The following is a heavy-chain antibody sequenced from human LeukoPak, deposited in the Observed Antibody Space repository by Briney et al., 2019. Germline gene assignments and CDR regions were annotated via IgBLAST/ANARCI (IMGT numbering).Heavy chain of an antibody. CDR3: AREVAVADEYYFDY. J-gene: IGHJ4*02. D-gene: IGHD6-19*01. V-gene: IGHV1-69*04. CDR2: IIPILGIA. CDR1: GGTFSSYA. Sequence: SVKVSCKASGGTFSSYAVSWVRQAPGQGLEWMGRIIPILGIANYAQKFQGRVTITADKSTSTAYMELSSLRSEDTAVYYCAREVAVADEYYFDYWGQGTLVTVSS.